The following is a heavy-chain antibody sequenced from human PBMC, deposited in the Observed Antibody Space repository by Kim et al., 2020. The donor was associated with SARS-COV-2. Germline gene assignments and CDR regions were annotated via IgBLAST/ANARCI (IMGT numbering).Heavy chain of an antibody. CDR3: ARGEYSSSSGYYYYGMDV. J-gene: IGHJ6*02. Sequence: GGSLRLSCAASGFTFSDYYMSWIRQAPGKGLEWVSYISSSSSYTNYADSVKGRFTISRDNAKNSLYLQMNSLRAEDTAVYYCARGEYSSSSGYYYYGMDVWGQGTTVTVSS. CDR2: ISSSSSYT. D-gene: IGHD6-6*01. CDR1: GFTFSDYY. V-gene: IGHV3-11*05.